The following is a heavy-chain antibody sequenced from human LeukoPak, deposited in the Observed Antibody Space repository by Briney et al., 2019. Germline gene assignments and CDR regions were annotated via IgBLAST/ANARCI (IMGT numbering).Heavy chain of an antibody. CDR1: GYTFTSYD. D-gene: IGHD3-10*01. Sequence: GASVKVSCKASGYTFTSYDINWVRQATGQGLEWIGWMNPNSGNTGYAQKFQGRVTMTRNTSISTAYMELSSLRSEDTAVYYCARFPGLLWFGELLDAFDIWGQGIMVTVSS. J-gene: IGHJ3*02. CDR3: ARFPGLLWFGELLDAFDI. V-gene: IGHV1-8*01. CDR2: MNPNSGNT.